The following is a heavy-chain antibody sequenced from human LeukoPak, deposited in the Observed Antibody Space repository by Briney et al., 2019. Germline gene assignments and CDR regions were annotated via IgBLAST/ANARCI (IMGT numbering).Heavy chain of an antibody. D-gene: IGHD3-3*01. CDR1: GFSFRTYA. CDR2: IGNDGTNR. CDR3: AKSWSGYYHYYMDV. J-gene: IGHJ6*03. V-gene: IGHV3-30*02. Sequence: GGSLRLSCAASGFSFRTYAMPWVRQAPGKGLEWVASIGNDGTNRNHVDSVKGRFTISRDNSKNTVFLQMDSLRPEDTAIYYCAKSWSGYYHYYMDVWGTGTTVTVSS.